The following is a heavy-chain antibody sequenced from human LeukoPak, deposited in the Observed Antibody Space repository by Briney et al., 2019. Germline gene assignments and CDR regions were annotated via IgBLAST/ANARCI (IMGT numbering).Heavy chain of an antibody. CDR2: ISYDGGNI. D-gene: IGHD6-19*01. CDR1: GFSFEDFA. Sequence: GRSLRLSCEPSGFSFEDFAMHWVRQAQGKGLEWVALISYDGGNIYYTDSVKGRFTISRDNSKNMLYLQMNSLRPEDTAVYYCARDPPFTSGWSQNFFDYWGQGTLVTVSS. CDR3: ARDPPFTSGWSQNFFDY. V-gene: IGHV3-30*04. J-gene: IGHJ4*02.